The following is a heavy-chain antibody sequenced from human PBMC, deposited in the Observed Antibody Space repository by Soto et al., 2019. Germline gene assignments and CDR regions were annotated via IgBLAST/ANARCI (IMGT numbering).Heavy chain of an antibody. Sequence: SETLSLTCTVSGGSISSGGYYWSWIRQHPGKGLEWIGYIYYSGSTYYNPSLKSRVTISVDTSKNQFSLKLSSVTAADTAVYYCARVWVGSSDYYYYYMDVWGKGTTVTVSS. J-gene: IGHJ6*03. CDR1: GGSISSGGYY. D-gene: IGHD6-6*01. CDR2: IYYSGST. V-gene: IGHV4-31*03. CDR3: ARVWVGSSDYYYYYMDV.